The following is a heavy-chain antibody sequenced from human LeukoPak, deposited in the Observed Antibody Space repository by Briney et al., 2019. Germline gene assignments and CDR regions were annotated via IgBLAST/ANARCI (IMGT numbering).Heavy chain of an antibody. D-gene: IGHD5-24*01. Sequence: PGGSLRLSCAASGFTVSSNYMSWVRQAPGKGLEWVSIIYSGGNTYYADSVKGRFTISRDTSKNMLYLQMYSLRAEDTAVYYCARQWAGGYNAFDHWGQGTLVTVSS. CDR3: ARQWAGGYNAFDH. V-gene: IGHV3-53*01. J-gene: IGHJ4*02. CDR1: GFTVSSNY. CDR2: IYSGGNT.